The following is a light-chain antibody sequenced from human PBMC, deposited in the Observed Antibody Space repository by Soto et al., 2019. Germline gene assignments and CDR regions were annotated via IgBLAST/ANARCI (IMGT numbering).Light chain of an antibody. Sequence: EIVLTQSPGTLSLSPGERATLSCRASQSVSSSNLAWYQQKPGQAPRLLIYGASSRATGIPDRFTGSGSGTDFTLTSSRLEPEAFAVYYCQRYGYSFTFGPGTKVDIK. CDR3: QRYGYSFT. CDR2: GAS. CDR1: QSVSSSN. J-gene: IGKJ3*01. V-gene: IGKV3-20*01.